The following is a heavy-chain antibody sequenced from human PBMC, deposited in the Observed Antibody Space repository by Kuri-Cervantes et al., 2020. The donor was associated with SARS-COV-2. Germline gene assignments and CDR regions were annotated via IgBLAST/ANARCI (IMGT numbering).Heavy chain of an antibody. V-gene: IGHV3-11*04. J-gene: IGHJ5*02. CDR1: GFTFSDYY. CDR2: ISSSGSTI. D-gene: IGHD1-7*01. CDR3: AREEVSCGLQLELRFDP. Sequence: GESLKISCAASGFTFSDYYMSWIRQAPGKGLEWVSYISSSGSTIYYADSVKGRFTISRDNAKNSLYLQMNSLRAEDTAVYYCAREEVSCGLQLELRFDPWGQGTLVTVSS.